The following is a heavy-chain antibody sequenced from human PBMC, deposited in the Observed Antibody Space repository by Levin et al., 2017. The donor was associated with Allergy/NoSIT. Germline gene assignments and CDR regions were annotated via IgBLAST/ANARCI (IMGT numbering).Heavy chain of an antibody. D-gene: IGHD6-6*01. V-gene: IGHV3-9*01. Sequence: PGGSLRLSCVASGFRLEDNAMHWVRQAPGRGLEWVSGINWNSGSIGYADSVKGRFTISRDNAKNSLYLQMNSLRVEDTALYYCGKDRSYGMDVWGQGTTVTVSS. CDR3: GKDRSYGMDV. CDR1: GFRLEDNA. J-gene: IGHJ6*02. CDR2: INWNSGSI.